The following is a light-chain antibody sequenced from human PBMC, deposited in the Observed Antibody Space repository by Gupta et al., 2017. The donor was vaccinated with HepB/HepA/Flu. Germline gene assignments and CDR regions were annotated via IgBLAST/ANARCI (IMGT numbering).Light chain of an antibody. CDR3: QQRKHWRLT. CDR1: QSVEIY. Sequence: DTVLTQSPATLSLSPGERATLSCRTSQSVEIYVVWYQQKPGQAPRPVMYDASKRATGIPARFSGSGSGTDFTLTISSLEAEDFAVYYCQQRKHWRLTLGAGTKVEI. V-gene: IGKV3-11*01. CDR2: DAS. J-gene: IGKJ4*01.